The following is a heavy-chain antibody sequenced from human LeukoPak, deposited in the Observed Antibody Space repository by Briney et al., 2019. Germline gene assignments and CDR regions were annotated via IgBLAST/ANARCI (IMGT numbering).Heavy chain of an antibody. CDR1: GFTFSSYG. CDR2: INSNSGNT. J-gene: IGHJ4*02. V-gene: IGHV3-23*01. Sequence: GGSLRLSCAASGFTFSSYGMSWGRQAPGKGLEWVSVINSNSGNTFYADSVKGRFTISRDNSKNTLYLQMDSLRAEDTAVYYCATDRNSGKYYDYWGQGTLVTVSS. CDR3: ATDRNSGKYYDY. D-gene: IGHD1-26*01.